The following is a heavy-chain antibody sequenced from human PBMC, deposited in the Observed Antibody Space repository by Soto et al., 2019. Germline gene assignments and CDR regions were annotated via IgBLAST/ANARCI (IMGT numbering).Heavy chain of an antibody. J-gene: IGHJ6*02. CDR3: ARGGIAARDYYYYGMDV. V-gene: IGHV3-30-3*01. CDR1: GFTFSSYA. D-gene: IGHD6-6*01. CDR2: ISYDGSNK. Sequence: QVQLVESGGGVVQPGRSLRLSCAASGFTFSSYAMHWVRQAPGKGLEWVAVISYDGSNKYYADSVKGRFTISRDNSKNQLYLQMNSLRAEDTAVYYCARGGIAARDYYYYGMDVWGQGTTVTVSS.